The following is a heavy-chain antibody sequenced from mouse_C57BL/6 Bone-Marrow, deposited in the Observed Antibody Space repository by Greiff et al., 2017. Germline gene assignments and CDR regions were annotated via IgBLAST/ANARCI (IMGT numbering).Heavy chain of an antibody. CDR3: TIVVTTGFDY. Sequence: EVQLQQSGAELVRPGASVKLSCTASGFNIKDDYMHWVKQRPEQGLEWIGWIDPENGDTEYASKFQGKATITADTSSNTASLQLSCLTSEDTAVYYCTIVVTTGFDYWGQGTTLTVSS. D-gene: IGHD2-2*01. CDR2: IDPENGDT. J-gene: IGHJ2*01. CDR1: GFNIKDDY. V-gene: IGHV14-4*01.